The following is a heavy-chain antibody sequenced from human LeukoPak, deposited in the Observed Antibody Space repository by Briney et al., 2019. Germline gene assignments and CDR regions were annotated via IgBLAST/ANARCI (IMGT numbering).Heavy chain of an antibody. D-gene: IGHD6-19*01. Sequence: GGSLRLSCAASGFTCSSYAMHWVRQAPGKGLEWVAVISYDGSNKYYADSVKGRFTISRDNSKNTLYLQMNSLRAEDTAVYYCARARAGTAYYGMDVWGQGTTVTVSS. V-gene: IGHV3-30-3*01. CDR2: ISYDGSNK. CDR3: ARARAGTAYYGMDV. CDR1: GFTCSSYA. J-gene: IGHJ6*02.